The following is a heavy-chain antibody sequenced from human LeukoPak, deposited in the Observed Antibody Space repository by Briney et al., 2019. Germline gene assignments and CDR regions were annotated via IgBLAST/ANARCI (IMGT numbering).Heavy chain of an antibody. CDR1: GFTFSSYS. D-gene: IGHD2-2*01. CDR2: IGISSGNT. V-gene: IGHV3-48*01. CDR3: ARDTKYAFDN. Sequence: SGGSLRLSCAASGFTFSSYSMNWVRQAPGKGLGWISYIGISSGNTKYADSVKGRFTISGDKAKNSVYLQMNSLRVEDTAVYYCARDTKYAFDNWGQGTLVTVSS. J-gene: IGHJ4*02.